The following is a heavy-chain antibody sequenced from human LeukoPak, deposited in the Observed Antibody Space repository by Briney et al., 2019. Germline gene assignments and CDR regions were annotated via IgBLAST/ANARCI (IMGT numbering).Heavy chain of an antibody. V-gene: IGHV4-31*03. D-gene: IGHD4-17*01. J-gene: IGHJ2*01. CDR1: GGSLSSGGYY. CDR3: ASRDGDYDWYFDL. Sequence: SQTLSLTCTVSGGSLSSGGYYWSWIRQHPGTGLEWIGYIYYSGSTYYNPSLKSRVTISVDTSKNQFSLKLSSVTAADTAVYYCASRDGDYDWYFDLWGRGTLVTVSS. CDR2: IYYSGST.